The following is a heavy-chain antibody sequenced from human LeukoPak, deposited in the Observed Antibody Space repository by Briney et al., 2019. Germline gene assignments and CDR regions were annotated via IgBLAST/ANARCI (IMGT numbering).Heavy chain of an antibody. CDR2: INHSGST. CDR3: ARGLMRCIGGGSCYSLYCYGMDV. CDR1: GGSFSGYY. V-gene: IGHV4-34*01. D-gene: IGHD2-15*01. Sequence: SETLSLTCAVYGGSFSGYYWSWIRQPPGKGLEWIGEINHSGSTNYNLSLKSRLTISVDTSKNQFSLKLSSVTAADTAVYYCARGLMRCIGGGSCYSLYCYGMDVWGQGTTVTVSS. J-gene: IGHJ6*02.